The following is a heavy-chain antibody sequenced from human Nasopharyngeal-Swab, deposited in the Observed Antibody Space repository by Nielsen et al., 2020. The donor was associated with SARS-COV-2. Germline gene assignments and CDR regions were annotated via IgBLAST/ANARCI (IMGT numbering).Heavy chain of an antibody. CDR3: ARDLYGGNRGVPYFDY. J-gene: IGHJ4*02. V-gene: IGHV3-21*01. CDR2: ISSSSSYI. Sequence: GESLKISCAASGFTFSSYSMNWVRQAPGKGLEWVSSISSSSSYIYYADSVKGRFTISRDNAKNSLYLQMNSLRAEDTAVYYCARDLYGGNRGVPYFDYWGQGTLVTVSS. D-gene: IGHD4-23*01. CDR1: GFTFSSYS.